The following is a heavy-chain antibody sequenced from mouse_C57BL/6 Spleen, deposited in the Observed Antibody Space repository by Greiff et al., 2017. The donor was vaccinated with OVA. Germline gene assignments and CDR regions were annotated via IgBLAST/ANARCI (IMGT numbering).Heavy chain of an antibody. CDR1: GYTFTNYY. V-gene: IGHV1-26*01. CDR2: INPNNGGT. D-gene: IGHD2-3*01. J-gene: IGHJ1*03. CDR3: ARYGYYRYWYFDV. Sequence: EVQLKQSGPELVKPGASVKISCKASGYTFTNYYMNWVKQSHGKSLEWIGDINPNNGGTCYTQKLKGKATLTVDKSSSTSYMELRCLTSEDSAVYYCARYGYYRYWYFDVWGTGTTLTVSS.